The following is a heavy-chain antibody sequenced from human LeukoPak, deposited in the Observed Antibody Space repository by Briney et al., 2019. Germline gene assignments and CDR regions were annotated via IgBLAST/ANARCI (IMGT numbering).Heavy chain of an antibody. CDR2: IYSGGST. J-gene: IGHJ4*02. V-gene: IGHV3-66*04. CDR1: GFTFSSYG. D-gene: IGHD3-9*01. CDR3: ASQLRYFDWFAIDY. Sequence: PGRSLRLSCAASGFTFSSYGMHWVRQAPGKGLEWVSVIYSGGSTYYADSVKGRFTISRDNSKNTLYLQMNSLRAEDTAVYYCASQLRYFDWFAIDYWGQGTLVTVSS.